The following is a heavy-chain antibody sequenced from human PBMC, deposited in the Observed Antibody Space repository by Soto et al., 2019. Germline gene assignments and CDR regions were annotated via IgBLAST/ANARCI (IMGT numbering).Heavy chain of an antibody. J-gene: IGHJ4*02. CDR2: IIPIFGTA. V-gene: IGHV1-69*13. D-gene: IGHD3-22*01. CDR3: ARGLARGSSGYYYRRAFGFDY. Sequence: SVKVSCKASGGTFSSYAISWVRQAPGQGLEWMGGIIPIFGTANYAQKFQGRVTITADESTSTAYMELSSLRSEDTAVYYCARGLARGSSGYYYRRAFGFDYWGQGTLVTVSS. CDR1: GGTFSSYA.